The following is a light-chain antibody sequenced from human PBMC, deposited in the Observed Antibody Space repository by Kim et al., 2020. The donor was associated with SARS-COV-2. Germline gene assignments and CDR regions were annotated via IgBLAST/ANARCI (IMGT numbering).Light chain of an antibody. CDR3: TSYTSSSTLV. CDR2: GVS. Sequence: GPSITSTYTVTSGVVGGYIFVPWYQQQPGKAPNHIIYGVSHRPSGFSNRFSGSKSGSRASLSIYGLQAKNEGDYYCTSYTSSSTLVFGGGTQLTVL. J-gene: IGLJ2*01. CDR1: SGVVGGYIF. V-gene: IGLV2-14*03.